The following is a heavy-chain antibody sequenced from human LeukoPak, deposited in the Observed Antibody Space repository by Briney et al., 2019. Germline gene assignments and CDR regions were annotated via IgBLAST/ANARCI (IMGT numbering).Heavy chain of an antibody. CDR3: ARGTTGTLYRGMDV. J-gene: IGHJ6*02. D-gene: IGHD1-1*01. V-gene: IGHV3-48*04. CDR1: GFTFSSYS. CDR2: ISSSSSTI. Sequence: GGSLRLSCAASGFTFSSYSMNWVRQAPGKGLEWVSYISSSSSTIYYAGSVKGRFTISRDNAKNSLYLQMNSLRAEDTAVYYCARGTTGTLYRGMDVWGQGTTVTVSS.